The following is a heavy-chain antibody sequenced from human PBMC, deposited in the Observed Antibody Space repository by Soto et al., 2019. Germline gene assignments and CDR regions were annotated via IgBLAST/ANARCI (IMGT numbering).Heavy chain of an antibody. D-gene: IGHD3-3*01. J-gene: IGHJ3*02. V-gene: IGHV3-7*05. CDR3: ARFWSGYYMRAFDI. Sequence: GGSLRLSCAASGFTFSSYWMSWVRQAPGKGLEWVANIKQDGSEKYYVDSVKGRFTISRDNAKNSLYLQMNSLRAEDTAVYYCARFWSGYYMRAFDIWGQGTMVTVSS. CDR2: IKQDGSEK. CDR1: GFTFSSYW.